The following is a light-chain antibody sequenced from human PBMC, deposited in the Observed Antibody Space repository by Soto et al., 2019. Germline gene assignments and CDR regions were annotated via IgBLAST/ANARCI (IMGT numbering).Light chain of an antibody. CDR2: DVS. CDR1: SSDVGTYNY. V-gene: IGLV2-11*01. CDR3: SSYAGSPRYV. J-gene: IGLJ1*01. Sequence: QSALTQPRSVSGSLGQSVTISCTGTSSDVGTYNYVSWYQQHPGKAPKVMIYDVSERPSGVPDRFSGSKSGNTASLTISGLQAEDEADYYCSSYAGSPRYVLGTGTKHTVL.